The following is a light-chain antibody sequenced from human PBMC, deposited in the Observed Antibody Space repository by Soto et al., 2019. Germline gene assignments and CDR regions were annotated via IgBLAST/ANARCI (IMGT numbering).Light chain of an antibody. V-gene: IGLV1-44*01. Sequence: QSLLTHPPSASGTPGQRVTISCSGSSSNIGDNAVNWYQQLPGTAPKLLIYSNNQRPSGVPDRFSGSKSGTSASLAISGLQSEDEADYYCAAWDDSLNGYVFGTGTKVTVL. CDR2: SNN. CDR3: AAWDDSLNGYV. J-gene: IGLJ1*01. CDR1: SSNIGDNA.